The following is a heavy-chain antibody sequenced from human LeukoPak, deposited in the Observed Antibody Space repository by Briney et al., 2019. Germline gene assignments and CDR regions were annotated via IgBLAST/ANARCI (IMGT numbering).Heavy chain of an antibody. CDR1: KFTFSNYG. V-gene: IGHV3-30*18. CDR2: VSSDGGTK. D-gene: IGHD3-10*01. J-gene: IGHJ1*01. Sequence: GGSLRLSCTASKFTFSNYGMQWVRQAPGKGLEWVAVVSSDGGTKYYADSVKGRFTISRDNSKNTMYLQMDSLRAEDTAVYYCAKPYGSGSYAEYFQHWGQGTLVTVSS. CDR3: AKPYGSGSYAEYFQH.